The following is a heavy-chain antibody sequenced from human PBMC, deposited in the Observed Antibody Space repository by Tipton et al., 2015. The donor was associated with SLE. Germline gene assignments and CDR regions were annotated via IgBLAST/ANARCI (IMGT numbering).Heavy chain of an antibody. CDR1: GGSFSGYY. D-gene: IGHD5-24*01. J-gene: IGHJ4*02. Sequence: TLSLTCVVHGGSFSGYYWSWIRQPPGKGLEWIGEINHSGSSNSNPPLKSRVTMPVDTSKNQFSLNLTSVTAADTAVYFCARMRNGFYSDYDFWGQGTLITVSS. CDR3: ARMRNGFYSDYDF. CDR2: INHSGSS. V-gene: IGHV4-34*01.